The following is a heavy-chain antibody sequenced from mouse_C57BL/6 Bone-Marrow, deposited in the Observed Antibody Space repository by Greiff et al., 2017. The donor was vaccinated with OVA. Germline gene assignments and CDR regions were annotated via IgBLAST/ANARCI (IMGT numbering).Heavy chain of an antibody. CDR2: INPYNGGT. CDR3: ARHLLGAMDY. V-gene: IGHV1-19*01. Sequence: EVKLQQSGPVLVKPGASVKMSCKASGYTFTDYYMNWVKQSHGKSLEWIGVINPYNGGTSYNQKFKGKATLTVDKSSSTAYMELNSLTSEDSAVYYCARHLLGAMDYWGQGTSVTVSS. D-gene: IGHD2-10*01. CDR1: GYTFTDYY. J-gene: IGHJ4*01.